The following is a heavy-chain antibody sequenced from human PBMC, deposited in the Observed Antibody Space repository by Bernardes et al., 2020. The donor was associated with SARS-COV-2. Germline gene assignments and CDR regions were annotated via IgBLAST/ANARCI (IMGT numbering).Heavy chain of an antibody. CDR1: GFTFSSYS. V-gene: IGHV3-21*01. CDR3: ARAGIAVAGTMDAFDI. Sequence: GGSLRLSCAASGFTFSSYSMNWVRQAPGKGLEWVSSISSSSSYIYYADSVKGRFTISRDNAKNSLYLQMNSLRAEDTAVYYCARAGIAVAGTMDAFDIWGQETMVTVSS. D-gene: IGHD6-19*01. CDR2: ISSSSSYI. J-gene: IGHJ3*02.